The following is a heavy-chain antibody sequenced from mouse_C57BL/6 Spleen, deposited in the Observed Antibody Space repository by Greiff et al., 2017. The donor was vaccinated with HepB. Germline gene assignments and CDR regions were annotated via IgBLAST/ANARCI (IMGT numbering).Heavy chain of an antibody. CDR2: IYPRSGNT. CDR3: AREGADWAY. V-gene: IGHV1-81*01. CDR1: GYTFTSYG. Sequence: QVQLQQSGAELARPGASVKLSCKASGYTFTSYGISWVKQRTGQGLEWIGEIYPRSGNTYYNEKFKGKATLTADKSSSTAYMELRSLTSEDSAVYFCAREGADWAYWGQGTLVTVSA. D-gene: IGHD4-1*01. J-gene: IGHJ3*01.